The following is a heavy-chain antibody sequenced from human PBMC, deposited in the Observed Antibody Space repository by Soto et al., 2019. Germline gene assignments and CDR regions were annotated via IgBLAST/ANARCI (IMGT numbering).Heavy chain of an antibody. Sequence: QVQLQQWGAGLLKPSETLSLTCAVYGGAFSGYYWTWIPQPPGTGLEWSGEINHSGSTNYNPSLKSRVTIAVDTSKNQLSLQLTSLAAADTAVYYCARDKITGLFDYWGQGTLVTVSS. CDR1: GGAFSGYY. CDR3: ARDKITGLFDY. V-gene: IGHV4-34*01. J-gene: IGHJ4*02. CDR2: INHSGST. D-gene: IGHD2-8*02.